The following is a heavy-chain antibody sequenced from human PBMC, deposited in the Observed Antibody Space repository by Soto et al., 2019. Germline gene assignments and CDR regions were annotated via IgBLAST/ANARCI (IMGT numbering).Heavy chain of an antibody. CDR2: ITHSGST. CDR3: ARRLRAAVAGPFDY. J-gene: IGHJ4*02. Sequence: QVQLQQWGAGLLKPSETLSLTCAVYGGSFSGYYWSWIRQPPGKGLEWIGEITHSGSTNYNPSLKSRVTISVDTSTNQFSLKLSSVTAADTAMYYCARRLRAAVAGPFDYWGQGTLVTVSS. CDR1: GGSFSGYY. D-gene: IGHD6-19*01. V-gene: IGHV4-34*01.